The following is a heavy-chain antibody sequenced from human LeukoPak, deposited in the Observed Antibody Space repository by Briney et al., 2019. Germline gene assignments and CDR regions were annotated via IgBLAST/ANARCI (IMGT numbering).Heavy chain of an antibody. CDR2: IIPIFGTA. CDR3: ARVRSYGSGSYYSYYFVY. CDR1: GGTFSSYA. J-gene: IGHJ4*02. Sequence: SVKVSCKASGGTFSSYAISWVRQAPGQGLELMGGIIPIFGTANYAQKFLGRVTITADESTSTAYMELSSLRSEDTAVYYCARVRSYGSGSYYSYYFVYWGQGTLVTVSS. D-gene: IGHD3-10*01. V-gene: IGHV1-69*13.